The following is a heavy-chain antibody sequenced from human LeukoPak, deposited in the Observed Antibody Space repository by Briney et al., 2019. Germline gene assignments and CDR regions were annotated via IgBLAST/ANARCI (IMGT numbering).Heavy chain of an antibody. J-gene: IGHJ4*02. V-gene: IGHV3-30*02. Sequence: GGSLRLSCAASGFTFSSYGMHWVRQAPGKGLEWVAFIRYDGSNKYYADSVKGRFTISRDNSKNTLYLQMNSLRAEDTAVYYCAKEQQLVRGYFDYWGQGTLVTVSS. CDR3: AKEQQLVRGYFDY. CDR1: GFTFSSYG. CDR2: IRYDGSNK. D-gene: IGHD6-13*01.